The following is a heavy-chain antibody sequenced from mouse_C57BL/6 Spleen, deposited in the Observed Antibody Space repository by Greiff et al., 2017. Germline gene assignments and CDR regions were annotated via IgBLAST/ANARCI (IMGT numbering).Heavy chain of an antibody. Sequence: VQLQPSGAELARPGASVKLSCKASGYTFTSYGISWVKQRTGQGLEWIGEIYPRSGNTYYNEKFKGKATPAADKSSSTAYMELRSLTSEDSAIYFCAGYYYGSSPYFDVWGTGTTVTVSS. CDR1: GYTFTSYG. CDR3: AGYYYGSSPYFDV. CDR2: IYPRSGNT. J-gene: IGHJ1*03. V-gene: IGHV1-81*01. D-gene: IGHD1-1*01.